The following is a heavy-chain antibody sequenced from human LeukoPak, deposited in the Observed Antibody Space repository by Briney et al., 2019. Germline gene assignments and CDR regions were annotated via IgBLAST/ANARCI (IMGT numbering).Heavy chain of an antibody. CDR3: ARHLFPSGSSSLGY. Sequence: PSETLSLTCTVSGGSISSSSYYWGWIRQPPGKGLEWIGTIYYTGSTYYNPSLKSRFTMSVDTSKNQVSLKLSSVIAADTAVYYCARHLFPSGSSSLGYWGQGTLVTVSS. CDR2: IYYTGST. V-gene: IGHV4-39*01. J-gene: IGHJ4*02. D-gene: IGHD6-6*01. CDR1: GGSISSSSYY.